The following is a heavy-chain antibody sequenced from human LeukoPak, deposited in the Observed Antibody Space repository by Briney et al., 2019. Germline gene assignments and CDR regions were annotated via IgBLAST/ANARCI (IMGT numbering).Heavy chain of an antibody. Sequence: GGSLRLSCAASGFTFSSYAMSWVRQAPGKGLQWVSTIHDGSGDTYYADSVKGRFTISRDNAKNSLYLQMNSLRAEDTALYYCAKDIGESPPLAGIDYWGQGTLVTVFS. CDR1: GFTFSSYA. CDR3: AKDIGESPPLAGIDY. V-gene: IGHV3-23*01. D-gene: IGHD6-13*01. CDR2: IHDGSGDT. J-gene: IGHJ4*02.